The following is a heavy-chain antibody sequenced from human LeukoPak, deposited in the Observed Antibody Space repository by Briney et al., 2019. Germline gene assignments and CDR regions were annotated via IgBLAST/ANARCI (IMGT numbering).Heavy chain of an antibody. CDR3: ASHRGSFSDDAFDI. D-gene: IGHD1-26*01. V-gene: IGHV4-59*08. Sequence: SETLSLTCTFSDGSLSGYYWSWIRQPPATELEWIGYIYYSGNTNYNPSLKSRVTISVDTTKNQFSLKVNSVTAADTAVYYCASHRGSFSDDAFDIWGQGTMVTVSS. CDR2: IYYSGNT. J-gene: IGHJ3*02. CDR1: DGSLSGYY.